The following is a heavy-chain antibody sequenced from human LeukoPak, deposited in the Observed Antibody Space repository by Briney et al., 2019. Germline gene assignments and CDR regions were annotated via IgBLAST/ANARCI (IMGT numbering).Heavy chain of an antibody. CDR3: ARSKTIQLDAMDV. J-gene: IGHJ6*04. CDR1: GLPFNTYS. Sequence: GGSLRPSFAVSGLPFNTYSMNWVPQAPGKGVGWVSSINSRTKYIHYADSVKGRFTMSRDNAKNSLHLQMNSLRVEDTAVYYCARSKTIQLDAMDVWGTGTTVTVSS. CDR2: INSRTKYI. D-gene: IGHD5-18*01. V-gene: IGHV3-21*01.